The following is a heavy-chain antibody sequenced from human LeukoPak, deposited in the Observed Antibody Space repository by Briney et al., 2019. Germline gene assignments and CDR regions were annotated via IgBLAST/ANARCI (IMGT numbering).Heavy chain of an antibody. D-gene: IGHD1-26*01. CDR1: SGSFCNYY. V-gene: IGHV4-4*07. CDR3: ARGSGSYRPLYFFDY. Sequence: SENLSLNGSGSSGSFCNYYWSWLPQPAGKGLEWIGRIYTSGSTNYNPFFKSRVTMSLDTSQKEVSLTLNSMTVADTAVYFCARGSGSYRPLYFFDYWGQGTLVTVSA. J-gene: IGHJ4*01. CDR2: IYTSGST.